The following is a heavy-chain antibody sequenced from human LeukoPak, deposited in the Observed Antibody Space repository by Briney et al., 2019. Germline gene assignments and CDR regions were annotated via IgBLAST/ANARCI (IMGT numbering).Heavy chain of an antibody. CDR1: GGSISSSTYY. CDR2: MYYSGNT. V-gene: IGHV4-39*07. CDR3: ARELYSSSWSYFDY. Sequence: SETLSLICTVSGGSISSSTYYWGWIRQPPGKGLEWIGSMYYSGNTYYNPSLKSRVTISVDRSKNQFSLKLSSVTAADTAVYYCARELYSSSWSYFDYWGQGTLVTVSS. J-gene: IGHJ4*02. D-gene: IGHD6-13*01.